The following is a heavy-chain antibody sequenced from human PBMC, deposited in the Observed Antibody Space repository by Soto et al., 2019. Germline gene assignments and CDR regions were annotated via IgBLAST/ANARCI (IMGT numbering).Heavy chain of an antibody. CDR1: GFTLSSRW. CDR2: IKPDGSTT. J-gene: IGHJ4*02. Sequence: EVKLVESGGGLVQPGGSLRLSCVVSGFTLSSRWMHWVRQTPGKGLVWVSRIKPDGSTTNYADSVKGRFTISRDNARNTLYWDMNSLRTEDTAMYYCVRDQDTYGTAVCDSWGQGSLVTVSA. CDR3: VRDQDTYGTAVCDS. V-gene: IGHV3-74*01. D-gene: IGHD3-10*01.